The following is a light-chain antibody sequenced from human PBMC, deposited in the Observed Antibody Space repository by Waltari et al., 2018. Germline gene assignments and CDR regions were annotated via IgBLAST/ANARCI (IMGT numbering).Light chain of an antibody. CDR2: GAS. CDR1: QSFINDF. V-gene: IGKV3-20*01. J-gene: IGKJ1*01. CDR3: QQYGSSPT. Sequence: EIVLTQSPGTLSLSPGERATLSCRASQSFINDFLAWYQQTPGQAPRLLIYGASSRATGVPDRFTGSGSGTDFTLTISRLEPEDFAIYYCQQYGSSPTFGQGTKVEIK.